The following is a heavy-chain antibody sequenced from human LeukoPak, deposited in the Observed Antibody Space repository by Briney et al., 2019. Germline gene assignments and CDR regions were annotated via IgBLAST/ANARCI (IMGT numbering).Heavy chain of an antibody. CDR2: ISYDGGEK. D-gene: IGHD6-19*01. J-gene: IGHJ5*02. CDR1: GFTFSTYA. V-gene: IGHV3-30*04. Sequence: GGSLRLSCAASGFTFSTYAMHWVRQAPGKGLEWVGVISYDGGEKYYADSVRGRFTISRGNSKNTLYLQMSSLRSDDMAVYYCAREYTSGWKNWFDPWGQGTLVTVSS. CDR3: AREYTSGWKNWFDP.